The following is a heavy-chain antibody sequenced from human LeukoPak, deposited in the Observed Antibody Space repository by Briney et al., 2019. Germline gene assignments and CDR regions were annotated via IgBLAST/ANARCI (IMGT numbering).Heavy chain of an antibody. CDR3: ARGSGYSYAFTGRERTKSRLDY. V-gene: IGHV3-48*03. D-gene: IGHD5-18*01. CDR2: ISSSGSTI. Sequence: PGGSLRLSCAASGFTFSSYEMNWVRQAPGKGLEWVSYISSSGSTIYYADSVKGRFTISRDNAKNSLYLQMDSLKPEDTAVYYCARGSGYSYAFTGRERTKSRLDYWGQGTLVTVSS. CDR1: GFTFSSYE. J-gene: IGHJ4*02.